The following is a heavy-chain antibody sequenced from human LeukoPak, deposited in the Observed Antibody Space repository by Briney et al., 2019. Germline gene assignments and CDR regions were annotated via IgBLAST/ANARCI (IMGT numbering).Heavy chain of an antibody. CDR1: GFAFSSYS. CDR2: ISSTSSYI. Sequence: GGSLRLSCAASGFAFSSYSMNWVRQAPGKGLEWVSSISSTSSYIYYADSVKGRFTISRDNAKNSLYLQMNSLRAEDTAVYYCARIMGGYCGSGSYYPPPFFDYWGQGTLVTVSS. D-gene: IGHD3-10*01. J-gene: IGHJ4*02. CDR3: ARIMGGYCGSGSYYPPPFFDY. V-gene: IGHV3-21*01.